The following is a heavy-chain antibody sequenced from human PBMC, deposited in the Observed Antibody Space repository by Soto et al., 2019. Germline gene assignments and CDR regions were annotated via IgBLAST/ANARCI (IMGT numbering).Heavy chain of an antibody. D-gene: IGHD6-19*01. Sequence: QPGGSLRLSCAASGFTFSSYGMHWVRQAPGKGLDWVAVISYDGSNKYYADSVKGRFTISRDNSKNTLYLQMNSLRAEDTAVYYCAKDSIAVAGTNYYYYGMDVWGQGTTVTVSS. J-gene: IGHJ6*02. CDR2: ISYDGSNK. CDR1: GFTFSSYG. CDR3: AKDSIAVAGTNYYYYGMDV. V-gene: IGHV3-30*18.